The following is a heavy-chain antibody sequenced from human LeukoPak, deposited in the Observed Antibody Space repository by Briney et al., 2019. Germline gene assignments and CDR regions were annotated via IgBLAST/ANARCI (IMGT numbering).Heavy chain of an antibody. CDR1: GGSISSYY. Sequence: SETLSLTCTVSGGSISSYYWSWIRQPPGKGLEWIGYIYYSGSTNYNPSLKSRVTISVDTSKNQFSLKLSSVTAADTAVYYCARRRGGQLDYWGQGTLVTVSS. CDR2: IYYSGST. V-gene: IGHV4-59*01. D-gene: IGHD3-16*01. J-gene: IGHJ4*02. CDR3: ARRRGGQLDY.